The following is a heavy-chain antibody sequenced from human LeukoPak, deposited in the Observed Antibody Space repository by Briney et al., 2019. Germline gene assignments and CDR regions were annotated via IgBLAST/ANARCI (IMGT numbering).Heavy chain of an antibody. D-gene: IGHD3-3*01. CDR2: IYSGGST. J-gene: IGHJ4*02. Sequence: GGSLRLSCAASGFTVSSNCMSWVRQAPGKGLEWVSVIYSGGSTYYADSVKGRFTISRHDSKNPLYLQMNSLRAEDTAIYYCARGKSVLDYWGQGTLVTVSS. CDR1: GFTVSSNC. CDR3: ARGKSVLDY. V-gene: IGHV3-53*04.